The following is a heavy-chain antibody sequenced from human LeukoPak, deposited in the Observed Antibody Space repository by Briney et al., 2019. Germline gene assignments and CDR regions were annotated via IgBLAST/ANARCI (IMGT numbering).Heavy chain of an antibody. CDR3: AREGCSSTSCYFLWGQNWFDP. CDR1: GGTFSSYA. J-gene: IGHJ5*02. Sequence: SVKVSCKASGGTFSSYAISWVRQAPGQGLEWMGGIIPIFGTANYAQKFQGRVTITADESTSTAYMELSSLRSEDTAVYYCAREGCSSTSCYFLWGQNWFDPWGQGTLVTVSS. CDR2: IIPIFGTA. D-gene: IGHD2-2*01. V-gene: IGHV1-69*01.